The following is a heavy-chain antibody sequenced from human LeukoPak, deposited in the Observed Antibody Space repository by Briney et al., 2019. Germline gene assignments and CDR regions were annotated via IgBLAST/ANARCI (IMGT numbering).Heavy chain of an antibody. D-gene: IGHD3-16*01. CDR3: AKAPNDYVWGVDY. Sequence: PGRSLRLSCAASGFTFSSYGMHWVRQAPGKGLEWGAVISYDGSNKYYADSVKGRFTISRDNSKNTLYLQMNSLRAEDTAVYYCAKAPNDYVWGVDYWGQGTLVTVSS. J-gene: IGHJ4*02. CDR2: ISYDGSNK. CDR1: GFTFSSYG. V-gene: IGHV3-30*18.